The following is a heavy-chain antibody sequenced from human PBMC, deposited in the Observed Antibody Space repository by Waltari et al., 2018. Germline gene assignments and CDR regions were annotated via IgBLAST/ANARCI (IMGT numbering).Heavy chain of an antibody. J-gene: IGHJ6*02. CDR2: IYPGYSDT. V-gene: IGHV5-51*01. Sequence: EVQLVQSGAEVKNLGESLTISCNGSGYSFTSHWNGWVSQMPGKGLEWMGFIYPGYSDTRYSPSFQGQVTISADKSISTAYLQWSSLKASDTAMYYCARHGLRDCTNGVCSFQGMDVWGQGTTVTVSS. CDR1: GYSFTSHW. CDR3: ARHGLRDCTNGVCSFQGMDV. D-gene: IGHD2-8*01.